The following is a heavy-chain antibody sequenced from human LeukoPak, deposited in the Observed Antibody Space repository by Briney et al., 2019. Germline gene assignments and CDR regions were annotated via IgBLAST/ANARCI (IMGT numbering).Heavy chain of an antibody. J-gene: IGHJ6*03. CDR2: ISAYNGNT. Sequence: ASVKVSCKASGYTFTSYSISWVRQAPGQGLEWMGWISAYNGNTNYAQKLQGRVTMTTDTSTSTAYMELRSLRSDDTAVYYCAREAVAGTTRTYYYYYMDVWGKGTTVTVSS. D-gene: IGHD6-19*01. CDR1: GYTFTSYS. CDR3: AREAVAGTTRTYYYYYMDV. V-gene: IGHV1-18*01.